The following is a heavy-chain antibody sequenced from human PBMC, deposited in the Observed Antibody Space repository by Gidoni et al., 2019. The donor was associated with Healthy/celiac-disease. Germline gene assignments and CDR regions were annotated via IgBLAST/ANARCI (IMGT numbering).Heavy chain of an antibody. CDR2: IYYSGST. V-gene: IGHV4-59*01. Sequence: QVQLQESGPGLVTPSETLSLTCTVSVGPISSYYWSWIRQPPGKGLEWIGYIYYSGSTNYNPSLKRRVTISVDTSKNQFSLKLSSVTAADTAVYYCARSLYYYDSRGHTKVDWYFDLWGRGTLVTVSS. CDR1: VGPISSYY. CDR3: ARSLYYYDSRGHTKVDWYFDL. D-gene: IGHD3-22*01. J-gene: IGHJ2*01.